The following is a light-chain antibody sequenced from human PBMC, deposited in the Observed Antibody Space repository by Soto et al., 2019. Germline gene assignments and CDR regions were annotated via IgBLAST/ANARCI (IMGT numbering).Light chain of an antibody. CDR3: QQYGSSPLIT. CDR2: GAS. Sequence: EIVLTQSPGTLSLSPGERATLSCRASQSVSSSYLAWYQQKPGQAPRLLIYGASSRATGIPDRFSGSGSETNFTLTIIRLEPEDFAVYYCQQYGSSPLITFGQGTRLEIK. CDR1: QSVSSSY. J-gene: IGKJ5*01. V-gene: IGKV3-20*01.